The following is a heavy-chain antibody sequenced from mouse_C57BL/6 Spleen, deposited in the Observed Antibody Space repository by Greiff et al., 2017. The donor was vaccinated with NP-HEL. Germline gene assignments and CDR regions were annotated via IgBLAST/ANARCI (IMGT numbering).Heavy chain of an antibody. V-gene: IGHV1-22*01. CDR2: INPNNGGT. Sequence: EVQLQQSGPELVKPGASVKMSCTASGYTFTDYNMHWVKQSHGKSLEWIGYINPNNGGTSYNQKFKGKATLTVNKSSSTAYMELRSLTSEDSAVYYCARWRILDWYCDVWGKGTTVTVSS. CDR3: ARWRILDWYCDV. CDR1: GYTFTDYN. J-gene: IGHJ1*03.